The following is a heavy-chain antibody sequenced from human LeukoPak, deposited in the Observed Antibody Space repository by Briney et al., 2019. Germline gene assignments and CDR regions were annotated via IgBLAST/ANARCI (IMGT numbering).Heavy chain of an antibody. CDR3: VRPTSGNNSGNTSRLDY. J-gene: IGHJ4*02. Sequence: GGSLRLSCAASGFTFSSYWLSWVRQAPGKGLEWVANIKQDGREKYYVDSVKGRFTISRDKAKNSLYLQMNSLRAEHTAVYYCVRPTSGNNSGNTSRLDYWGQGTLVTVAS. D-gene: IGHD5-12*01. CDR1: GFTFSSYW. V-gene: IGHV3-7*01. CDR2: IKQDGREK.